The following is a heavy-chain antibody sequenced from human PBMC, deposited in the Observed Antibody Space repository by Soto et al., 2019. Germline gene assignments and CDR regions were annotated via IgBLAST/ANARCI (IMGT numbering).Heavy chain of an antibody. J-gene: IGHJ6*04. CDR3: ARGWFGPDV. V-gene: IGHV3-74*03. D-gene: IGHD3-10*01. Sequence: EVQLVESGGGLVQPGGSLRLSCAASGFTLSGRSMHWVRQAPGKGLVWVSGIDNAGTDSTYADSVKGRFTSSRDNAKNILYLQMNRLRVEDTAVSYCARGWFGPDVGGKGTTVTVSS. CDR1: GFTLSGRS. CDR2: IDNAGTDS.